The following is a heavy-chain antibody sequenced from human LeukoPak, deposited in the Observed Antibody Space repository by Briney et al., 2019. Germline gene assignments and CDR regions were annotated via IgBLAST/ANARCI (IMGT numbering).Heavy chain of an antibody. CDR3: AREGYCSSTSCPRRRAFDI. CDR2: INPNSGGT. CDR1: GYTFTGYY. Sequence: VSVKVSCKASGYTFTGYYMHWVRQAPGQGLEWMGWINPNSGGTNYAQKFQGRVTMTRDTSISTAYMELSRLRSDDTAVYYCAREGYCSSTSCPRRRAFDIWGQGTMVTVSS. V-gene: IGHV1-2*02. D-gene: IGHD2-2*01. J-gene: IGHJ3*02.